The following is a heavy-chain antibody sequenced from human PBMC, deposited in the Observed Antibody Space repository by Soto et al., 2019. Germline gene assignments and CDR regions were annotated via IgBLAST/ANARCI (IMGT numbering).Heavy chain of an antibody. V-gene: IGHV1-18*01. CDR2: IRPYNAKT. J-gene: IGHJ4*02. D-gene: IGHD3-22*01. CDR1: GYTFTSYG. CDR3: AREDYYDSSAFPDY. Sequence: ASVKVSCKASGYTFTSYGISWVRQAPGQGLEWMGWIRPYNAKTKFAPKLQGRVTMTTDTSTSTAYMELRSLRSDDTAVYYCAREDYYDSSAFPDYWGQGTLVTVYS.